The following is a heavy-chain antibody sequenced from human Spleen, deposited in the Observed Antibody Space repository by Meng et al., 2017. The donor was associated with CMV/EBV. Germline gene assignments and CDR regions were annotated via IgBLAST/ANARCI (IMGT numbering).Heavy chain of an antibody. CDR1: GGTFSSYA. CDR3: AKDNGPYDFWSA. D-gene: IGHD3-3*01. J-gene: IGHJ5*02. CDR2: IIPILGIA. Sequence: SVKVSCKASGGTFSSYAISWVRQAPGQGLEWMGGIIPILGIANYAQKFQGRVTISADKSTSTAYMELSSLRSEDTAVYYCAKDNGPYDFWSAWGQGTLVTVSS. V-gene: IGHV1-69*10.